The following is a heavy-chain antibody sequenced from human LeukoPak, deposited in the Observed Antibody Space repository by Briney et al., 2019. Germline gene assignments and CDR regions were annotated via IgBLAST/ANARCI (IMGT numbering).Heavy chain of an antibody. J-gene: IGHJ4*02. CDR1: GFSLSTSGMC. CDR3: ARIPLGTATSDY. Sequence: SGPALVKPTQPLTLTCTFSGFSLSTSGMCVSWIRQPPRKALEWLAHIDWDDDKYYSTSLKTRLTISKDTSKNQVVLTMTNMDPVDTATYYCARIPLGTATSDYWGQGTLVTVSS. D-gene: IGHD2-8*02. CDR2: IDWDDDK. V-gene: IGHV2-70*01.